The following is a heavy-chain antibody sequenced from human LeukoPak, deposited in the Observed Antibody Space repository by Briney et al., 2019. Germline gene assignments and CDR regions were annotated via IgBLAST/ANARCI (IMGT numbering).Heavy chain of an antibody. V-gene: IGHV3-23*01. CDR2: TSSSDDGK. CDR3: AKAPVTSCRGAFCYPFDS. CDR1: GFTFDDYG. J-gene: IGHJ4*02. D-gene: IGHD2-15*01. Sequence: GGSLRLSCAASGFTFDDYGMSWVRRAPGKGLEWVSATSSSDDGKYYADSVRGRFTISRDNSRNTMYLQMNSLRAEDAAVYYCAKAPVTSCRGAFCYPFDSWGQGTLVTVSS.